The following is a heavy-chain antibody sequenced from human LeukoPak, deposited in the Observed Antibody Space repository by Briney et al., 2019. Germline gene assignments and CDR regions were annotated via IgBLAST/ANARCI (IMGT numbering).Heavy chain of an antibody. J-gene: IGHJ4*02. D-gene: IGHD2-2*01. CDR1: GGSISSYY. CDR3: ARVRVPAAHYDY. V-gene: IGHV4-59*01. CDR2: IYYSGST. Sequence: PSETLSLTCTVSGGSISSYYWSWIRQPPGKGLEWIGYIYYSGSTNYNPSLKSRVTISVDTSKNQFSLKLSSVTAADTAVYYCARVRVPAAHYDYWGQGTLVTVSS.